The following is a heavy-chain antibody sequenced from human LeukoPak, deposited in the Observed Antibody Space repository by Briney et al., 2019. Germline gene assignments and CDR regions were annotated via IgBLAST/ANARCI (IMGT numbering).Heavy chain of an antibody. J-gene: IGHJ4*02. V-gene: IGHV3-15*01. D-gene: IGHD3-22*01. CDR3: VLVHYDSGDILNFDY. CDR1: GFTFTNAW. CDR2: IKSKTDGGTT. Sequence: NPGGSLRLSCAASGFTFTNAWMSWVRQAPGKGLEWVGRIKSKTDGGTTDYAAPVKGRFTISRDDSRNTLYLQMNSLKAEDTAVYYCVLVHYDSGDILNFDYWGQGILVTVSS.